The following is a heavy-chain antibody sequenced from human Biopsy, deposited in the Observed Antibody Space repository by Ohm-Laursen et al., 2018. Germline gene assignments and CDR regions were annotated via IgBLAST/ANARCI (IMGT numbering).Heavy chain of an antibody. CDR2: VYYSGTT. CDR1: GGSITSRTHY. J-gene: IGHJ5*02. D-gene: IGHD3-3*01. Sequence: PSQTLSLTCALSGGSITSRTHYWGWIRQTPGKGLEWIGTVYYSGTTYDNPSLKNRVIISVDTSKNQFSLSLKTVTAADTAVYYCARHDLSDFWSGYPNFFDPWGHGTLVTVSS. CDR3: ARHDLSDFWSGYPNFFDP. V-gene: IGHV4-39*01.